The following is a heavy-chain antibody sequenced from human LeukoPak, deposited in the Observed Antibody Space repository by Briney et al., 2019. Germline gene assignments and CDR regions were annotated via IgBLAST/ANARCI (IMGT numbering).Heavy chain of an antibody. CDR3: ARGGQWLAVDY. CDR2: ISSRSSTI. D-gene: IGHD6-19*01. J-gene: IGHJ4*02. V-gene: IGHV3-48*02. CDR1: GFTFSTFG. Sequence: GGSLRLSCAASGFTFSTFGMNWVRQAPGKGLEWVSYISSRSSTIYYADSVKGRFTISRDNAKNSLYLQMNSLGDEDTAVYYCARGGQWLAVDYWGQGTLVTVSS.